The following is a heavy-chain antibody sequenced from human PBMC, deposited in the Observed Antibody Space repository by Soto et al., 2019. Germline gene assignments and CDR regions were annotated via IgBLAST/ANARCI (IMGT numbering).Heavy chain of an antibody. V-gene: IGHV4-59*01. J-gene: IGHJ4*02. D-gene: IGHD2-15*01. CDR3: ARVGGVAARAFDY. CDR2: LYYSGNT. Sequence: SETLSLTCTVSGGSISPFYWSWVRQPPGKGLEWIGYLYYSGNTNYNPSLKSRVTISVDASKNQVSLRLTSVTAADTAAYYCARVGGVAARAFDYWGQGTVVTVSS. CDR1: GGSISPFY.